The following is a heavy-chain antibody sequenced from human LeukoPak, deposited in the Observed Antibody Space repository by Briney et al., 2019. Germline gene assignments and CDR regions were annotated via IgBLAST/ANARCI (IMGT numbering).Heavy chain of an antibody. Sequence: SETLSLTCAVYGGSFRGYYWSWIRQPPGKGREWSGEINHSGSTNYNPSLKSRVTISVDTSKNQFSLKLSSVTAADKAVYYCARDVRGQFDYWGQGTLVTVSS. CDR1: GGSFRGYY. D-gene: IGHD1-26*01. V-gene: IGHV4-34*01. J-gene: IGHJ4*02. CDR3: ARDVRGQFDY. CDR2: INHSGST.